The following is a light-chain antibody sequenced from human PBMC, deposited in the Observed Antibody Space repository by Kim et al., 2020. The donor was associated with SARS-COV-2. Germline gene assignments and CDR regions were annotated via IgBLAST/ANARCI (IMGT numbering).Light chain of an antibody. J-gene: IGLJ3*02. CDR1: NIGSKS. CDR2: YDS. CDR3: QVWDSSSDHRV. Sequence: APGKTARITCGGNNIGSKSVHWYQQKPGQAPVLVIYYDSDRPSGIPERFSGSNCGNTATLTISRVEAGDEADYYCQVWDSSSDHRVFGGGTQLTVL. V-gene: IGLV3-21*04.